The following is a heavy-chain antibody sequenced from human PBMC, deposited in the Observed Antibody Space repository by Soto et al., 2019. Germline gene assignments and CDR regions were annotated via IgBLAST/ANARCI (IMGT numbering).Heavy chain of an antibody. D-gene: IGHD2-2*01. CDR2: ISYDGSNK. V-gene: IGHV3-30-3*01. J-gene: IGHJ5*02. CDR3: ARDPLPNAYCLSTFCYRRPWFDP. CDR1: GFTFSSYA. Sequence: QVQLVESGGGVVQPGRSLRLSCAASGFTFSSYAMHWVRQAPGKGLEWVAVISYDGSNKYYADSVKGRFTISRDNSKNTLYLQMHSLRPEDTAAYYWARDPLPNAYCLSTFCYRRPWFDPWGQGTLVTVSS.